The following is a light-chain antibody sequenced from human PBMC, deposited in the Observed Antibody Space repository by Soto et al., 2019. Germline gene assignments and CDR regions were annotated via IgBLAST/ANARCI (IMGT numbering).Light chain of an antibody. CDR1: QSISMY. V-gene: IGKV1-5*01. J-gene: IGKJ1*01. CDR2: DAS. Sequence: IRITQSPSALSACVGDRVTITCRASQSISMYLNWYQQKPGKAPKLLIYDASSLESGVPSRFSGSGSGTEFTLTISSLQPDDFATYYCQQYNSYSQTFGQGTKVDI. CDR3: QQYNSYSQT.